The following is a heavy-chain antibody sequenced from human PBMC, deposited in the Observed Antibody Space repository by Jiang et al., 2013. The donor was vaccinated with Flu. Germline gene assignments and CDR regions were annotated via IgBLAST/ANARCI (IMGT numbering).Heavy chain of an antibody. CDR3: AKEGMNTAMTHIDY. Sequence: QLVESGGGLVQPGGSLRLSCAASGFTFSSYAVSWVRQAPGKGLEWVSTISDSGGSTYYADSVKGRFTISRDNSKNTLYLQMNSLRAEDTAVYYCAKEGMNTAMTHIDYWGQGTLVTVSS. J-gene: IGHJ4*02. V-gene: IGHV3-23*04. D-gene: IGHD5-18*01. CDR1: GFTFSSYA. CDR2: ISDSGGST.